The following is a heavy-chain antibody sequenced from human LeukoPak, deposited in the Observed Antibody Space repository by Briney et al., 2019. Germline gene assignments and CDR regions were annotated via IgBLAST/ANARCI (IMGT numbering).Heavy chain of an antibody. CDR1: GFTLSDYS. Sequence: GGSLRLSCAASGFTLSDYSMNWVRQAPGKGLEWVSYISSSSSIIYYADSVKGRFTISRDNSKNTLSLQMNSLRTEDTAVYYCARFYANEWALPHWGQGTLVTVSS. D-gene: IGHD1-26*01. CDR3: ARFYANEWALPH. CDR2: ISSSSSII. V-gene: IGHV3-48*01. J-gene: IGHJ4*02.